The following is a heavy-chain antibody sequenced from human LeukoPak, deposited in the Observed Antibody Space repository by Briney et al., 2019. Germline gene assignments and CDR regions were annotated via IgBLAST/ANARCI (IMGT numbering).Heavy chain of an antibody. J-gene: IGHJ4*02. CDR1: GFIFSDYG. Sequence: GGSLRLSCAASGFIFSDYGMHWVRQAPGKGLEWVAFVRYDGSNKYYLDSVKGRFTISRDSSKNTVYLQMNSLRAEDTAVYYCAKEGTSSKPSDLDYWGQGTLVTVSS. CDR3: AKEGTSSKPSDLDY. V-gene: IGHV3-30*02. CDR2: VRYDGSNK. D-gene: IGHD1/OR15-1a*01.